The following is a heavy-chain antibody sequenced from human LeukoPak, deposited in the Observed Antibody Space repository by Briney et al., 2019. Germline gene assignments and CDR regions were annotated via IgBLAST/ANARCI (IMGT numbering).Heavy chain of an antibody. CDR1: GFTFDEYA. CDR2: ISWNSGLI. CDR3: AKVGIFGLVTYYFDY. V-gene: IGHV3-9*01. Sequence: GGSRRLYCAASGFTFDEYAMPWVRQAPGKGLEWVSGISWNSGLIDYADSVKGRFTISRDNAKNSLYLQMNSLKAEDTAFYYCAKVGIFGLVTYYFDYWGQGTLVTVSS. J-gene: IGHJ4*02. D-gene: IGHD3/OR15-3a*01.